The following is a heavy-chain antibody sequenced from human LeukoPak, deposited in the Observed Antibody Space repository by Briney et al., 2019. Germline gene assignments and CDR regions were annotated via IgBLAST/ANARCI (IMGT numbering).Heavy chain of an antibody. D-gene: IGHD3-16*02. V-gene: IGHV4-59*01. CDR2: IYYSGST. CDR1: GGSFSGYY. J-gene: IGHJ4*02. CDR3: ARDSGQVIDY. Sequence: PSETLSLTCAVYGGSFSGYYWSWIRQPPGKGLEWIGYIYYSGSTNYNPSLKSRVTISVDTSKNQFSLKLSSVTAADTAVYYCARDSGQVIDYWGQGTLVTVSS.